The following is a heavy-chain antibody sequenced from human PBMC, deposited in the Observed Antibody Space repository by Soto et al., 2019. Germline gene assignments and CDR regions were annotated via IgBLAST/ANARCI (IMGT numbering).Heavy chain of an antibody. D-gene: IGHD2-15*01. V-gene: IGHV3-23*01. CDR1: GFTFSSYA. J-gene: IGHJ4*02. CDR2: ISGSGGST. Sequence: GGSLRLSCAASGFTFSSYAMSWVRQAPGKGLEWVSAISGSGGSTYYADSVKGRFTISRDNSKNTLYLQMNSLRAEDTAVYYCAKDRAVVVVAAPPLDFDYWGQGTLVTVSS. CDR3: AKDRAVVVVAAPPLDFDY.